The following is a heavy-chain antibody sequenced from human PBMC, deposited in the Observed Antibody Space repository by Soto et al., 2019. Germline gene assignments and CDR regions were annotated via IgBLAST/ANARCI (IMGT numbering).Heavy chain of an antibody. J-gene: IGHJ4*02. CDR1: GGSVSSYSYF. D-gene: IGHD6-13*01. Sequence: SETLSLTCTVSGGSVSSYSYFWSWIRQPPGKGLEWIGYIYYSGSTNYNPSLKSRVTISVDTSKNQFSLKLSSVTAADTAVYYCARVDEGIAASAFDYWGQGTLVTVS. V-gene: IGHV4-61*01. CDR2: IYYSGST. CDR3: ARVDEGIAASAFDY.